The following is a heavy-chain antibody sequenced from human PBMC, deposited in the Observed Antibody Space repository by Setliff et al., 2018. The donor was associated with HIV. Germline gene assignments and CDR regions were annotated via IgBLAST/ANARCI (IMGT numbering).Heavy chain of an antibody. V-gene: IGHV3-23*01. J-gene: IGHJ5*02. CDR3: ARGVGSSWFEN. Sequence: GSLRLSCAASGFTFSDDYMNWIRQAPGKGLEWVSAIDPSGTRTYYADSVKGRFTISRDNSQDTLYLHMSSLRAEDTAVYYCARGVGSSWFENWGQGTLVTVSS. CDR2: IDPSGTRT. D-gene: IGHD6-13*01. CDR1: GFTFSDDY.